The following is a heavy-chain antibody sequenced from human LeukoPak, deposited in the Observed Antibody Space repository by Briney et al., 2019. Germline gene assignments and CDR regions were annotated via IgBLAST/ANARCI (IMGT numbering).Heavy chain of an antibody. V-gene: IGHV5-51*01. CDR2: IYTGDSDT. CDR1: GYSFTSYW. CDR3: ARYALRYSRGFDP. D-gene: IGHD3-9*01. Sequence: GESLKISCKGSGYSFTSYWIGWVRQLPGKGLEWLGIIYTGDSDTRYSPSFQGQVTISADKFISTAYMQWSSLTASDTAMYDCARYALRYSRGFDPWGQGTLVTVSS. J-gene: IGHJ5*02.